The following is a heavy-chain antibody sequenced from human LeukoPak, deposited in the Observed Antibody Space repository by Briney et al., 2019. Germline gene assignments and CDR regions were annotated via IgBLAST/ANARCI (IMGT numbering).Heavy chain of an antibody. D-gene: IGHD2-15*01. V-gene: IGHV1-18*01. CDR2: ISAYNGNT. J-gene: IGHJ6*02. CDR1: GYTFTSYG. CDR3: ARDAGYCSGGSCNLIGVDYYYYGMDV. Sequence: ASVKVSCTASGYTFTSYGISWVRQAPGQGLEWMGWISAYNGNTNYAQKFQGRVTITADKSTSTAYMELSSLRSEDTAVYYCARDAGYCSGGSCNLIGVDYYYYGMDVWGQGTTVTVSS.